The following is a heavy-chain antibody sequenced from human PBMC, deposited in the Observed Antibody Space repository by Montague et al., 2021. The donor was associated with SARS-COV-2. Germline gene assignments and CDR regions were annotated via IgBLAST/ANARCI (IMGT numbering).Heavy chain of an antibody. CDR3: VKDIVRRPDISAPDY. J-gene: IGHJ4*02. D-gene: IGHD2/OR15-2a*01. CDR2: ISWNSGSI. Sequence: SLRLSCAASGFSFDDYAMHWVRQAPGKGLEWVSGISWNSGSIGYADSVKGRFTISRDNAKNSLYLQMNSLRADDTALYYCVKDIVRRPDISAPDYWGQGTLGTVSS. V-gene: IGHV3-9*01. CDR1: GFSFDDYA.